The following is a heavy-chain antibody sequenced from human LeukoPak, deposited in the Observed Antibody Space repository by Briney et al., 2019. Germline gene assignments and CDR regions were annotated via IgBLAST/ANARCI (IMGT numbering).Heavy chain of an antibody. J-gene: IGHJ4*02. CDR2: ISSSRTTI. CDR3: ARVSYYGSGSYLY. V-gene: IGHV3-48*03. CDR1: GFTFSSYE. Sequence: GGSLRLSCAASGFTFSSYEMNWVRQAPGKGLEWVSYISSSRTTIYYAGSVKGRFTISRDNAKNSLYLQMNSLRAEDTAVYYCARVSYYGSGSYLYWGQGTLVTVSP. D-gene: IGHD3-10*01.